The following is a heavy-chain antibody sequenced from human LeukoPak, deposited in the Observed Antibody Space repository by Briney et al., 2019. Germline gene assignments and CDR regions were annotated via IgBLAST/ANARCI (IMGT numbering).Heavy chain of an antibody. CDR2: IYYSGST. D-gene: IGHD1-26*01. V-gene: IGHV4-59*01. Sequence: SETLSLTRTVSGGSISSYYWSWIRQSPGKGLEWIGYIYYSGSTNYNPSLKSRVTISVDTSKNQFSLKLSSVTAADTAVYYCAREEALGSGSFDYWGQGTLVTVSS. CDR3: AREEALGSGSFDY. J-gene: IGHJ4*02. CDR1: GGSISSYY.